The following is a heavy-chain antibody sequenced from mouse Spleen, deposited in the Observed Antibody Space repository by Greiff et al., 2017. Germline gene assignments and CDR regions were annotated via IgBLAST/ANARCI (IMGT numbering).Heavy chain of an antibody. J-gene: IGHJ3*01. V-gene: IGHV1-42*01. CDR1: GYSFTGYY. D-gene: IGHD2-3*01. Sequence: VQLKESGPELVKPGASVKISCKASGYSFTGYYMNWVKQSPEKSLEWIGEINPSTGGTTYNQKFKAKATLTVDKSSSTAYMQLKSLTSEDSAVYYCASYDGHWGQGTLVTVSA. CDR3: ASYDGH. CDR2: INPSTGGT.